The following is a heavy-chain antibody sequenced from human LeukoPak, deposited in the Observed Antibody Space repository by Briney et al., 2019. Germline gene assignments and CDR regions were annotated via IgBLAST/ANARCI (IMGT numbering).Heavy chain of an antibody. CDR2: IYNSENT. D-gene: IGHD5-24*01. CDR1: GGSISSYY. J-gene: IGHJ4*02. CDR3: ARERRRDGYYFDY. V-gene: IGHV4-59*12. Sequence: SETLSLTCTVSGGSISSYYWSWIRQPPGKGLEWIGYIYNSENTNYNPSLKSRVTMSVDTSKNQFSLKLSSVTAADTAVYYCARERRRDGYYFDYWGQGTLVTVSS.